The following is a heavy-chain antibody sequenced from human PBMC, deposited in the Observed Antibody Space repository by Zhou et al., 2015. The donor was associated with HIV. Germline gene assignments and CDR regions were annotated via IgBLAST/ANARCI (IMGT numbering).Heavy chain of an antibody. J-gene: IGHJ4*02. CDR1: GFTFSDFG. Sequence: QVQLVESGGGVVQPGSSLRLSCATSGFTFSDFGFHWVRQAPGKGLEWVTFVSFDGTNKFFSGSVKGRFTISRDTSKNTLYLQMNSLRVEDTAVYYCARGGELDYDFWSGYLDYWGQGTLVTVSS. CDR2: VSFDGTNK. V-gene: IGHV3-30*03. D-gene: IGHD3-3*01. CDR3: ARGGELDYDFWSGYLDY.